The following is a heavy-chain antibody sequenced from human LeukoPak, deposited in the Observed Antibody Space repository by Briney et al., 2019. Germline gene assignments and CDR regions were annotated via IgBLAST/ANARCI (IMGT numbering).Heavy chain of an antibody. J-gene: IGHJ4*02. Sequence: GGSLRLSCAASGFTFSSYSMNWVRQAPGKGLEWVSSISSSSSYIYYADSVKGRFTIFRDNAKNSLYLQMNSLKAEDTAVYYCARSCRSGSYYKGLAYYFDYWGQGTLVTVSS. V-gene: IGHV3-21*01. CDR1: GFTFSSYS. CDR3: ARSCRSGSYYKGLAYYFDY. CDR2: ISSSSSYI. D-gene: IGHD3-10*01.